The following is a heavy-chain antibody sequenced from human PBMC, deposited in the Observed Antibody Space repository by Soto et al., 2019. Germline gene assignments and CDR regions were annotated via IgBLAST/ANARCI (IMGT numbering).Heavy chain of an antibody. CDR2: ILVDGRT. J-gene: IGHJ3*02. D-gene: IGHD2-8*02. CDR3: AKATATGGGAFDI. Sequence: GGSLRLSCAASGFICSSYDMSWVRQAPGKGLEWVSTILVDGRTFYVDSVKGRFTISRDTSQNTVYLQMNSLTAGDTALYYCAKATATGGGAFDICGQGTMVTVS. CDR1: GFICSSYD. V-gene: IGHV3-23*01.